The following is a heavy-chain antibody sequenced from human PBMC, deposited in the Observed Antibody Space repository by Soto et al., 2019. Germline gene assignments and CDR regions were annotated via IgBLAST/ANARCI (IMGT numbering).Heavy chain of an antibody. CDR3: ARDAELGTIPLDY. CDR1: GYTFNKYI. V-gene: IGHV1-3*01. D-gene: IGHD1-1*01. CDR2: INAGSGNT. Sequence: ASVKVSCKASGYTFNKYIVHLVRQAPGQRLEWMGWINAGSGNTRYSQNLQGRVTFTKDTSPSTAYMELSSLRFEDTAIYYCARDAELGTIPLDYWGQGTLVTVSS. J-gene: IGHJ4*02.